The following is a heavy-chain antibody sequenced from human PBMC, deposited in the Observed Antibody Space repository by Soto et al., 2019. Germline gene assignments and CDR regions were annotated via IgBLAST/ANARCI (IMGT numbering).Heavy chain of an antibody. J-gene: IGHJ4*02. Sequence: LSCGSSVITFSSHHLHCVRKAPGKGLEWVAVISYDGRKKHYADSVKGRFTISRDNAKNSVYLQMNSLRAEDTAVYYCAREALGVSATVHFEPWGPGTLVTVSS. D-gene: IGHD2-15*01. CDR1: VITFSSHH. CDR3: AREALGVSATVHFEP. CDR2: ISYDGRKK. V-gene: IGHV3-30*03.